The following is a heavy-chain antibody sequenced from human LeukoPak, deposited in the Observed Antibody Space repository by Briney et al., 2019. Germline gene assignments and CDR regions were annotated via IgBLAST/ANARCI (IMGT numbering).Heavy chain of an antibody. CDR2: ISYDGTNK. V-gene: IGHV3-30*18. J-gene: IGHJ3*02. CDR3: AKDPSTVATGVFDI. Sequence: GGSLRLSCAASGFTFSSYVMHWVRQAPGKGLEWVAVISYDGTNKYYADSVKGRFIMSRDNSKNTLYLQMNSLRAEDTAVYYCAKDPSTVATGVFDIWGQGTMVSVSS. D-gene: IGHD4-23*01. CDR1: GFTFSSYV.